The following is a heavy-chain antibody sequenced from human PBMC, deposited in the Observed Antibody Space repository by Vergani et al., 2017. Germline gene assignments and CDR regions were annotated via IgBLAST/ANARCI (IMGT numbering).Heavy chain of an antibody. Sequence: QLVESGGGWVQPGGSLRLSCVVSGFDFSSYIMNWVRQAPGKGLEWVANMNQDGSEKCYVDSVRGRFAISRDNAKNSLYLQLNSLRAEDTAVYYCARDRLMDVWGKGTTVTVSS. CDR1: GFDFSSYI. CDR3: ARDRLMDV. J-gene: IGHJ6*04. V-gene: IGHV3-7*01. CDR2: MNQDGSEK.